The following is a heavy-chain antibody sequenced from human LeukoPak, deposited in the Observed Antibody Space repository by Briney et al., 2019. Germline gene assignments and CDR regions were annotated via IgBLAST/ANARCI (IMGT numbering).Heavy chain of an antibody. CDR3: ARDSVGATPKDAFDI. CDR2: ISSSGSTI. J-gene: IGHJ3*02. V-gene: IGHV3-48*03. CDR1: GFTFSSYE. D-gene: IGHD1-26*01. Sequence: GGSLRLSCAASGFTFSSYEMNWVRQAPGKGLEWVSYISSSGSTIYYADSVKGRFSISRDNAKNSLYLQMNSLRAEDTAVYYCARDSVGATPKDAFDIWGQGTMATVSS.